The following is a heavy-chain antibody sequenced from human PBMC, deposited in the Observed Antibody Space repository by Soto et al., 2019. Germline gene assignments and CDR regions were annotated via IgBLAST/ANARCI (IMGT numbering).Heavy chain of an antibody. J-gene: IGHJ4*02. CDR3: ARDPVAGTYFDY. V-gene: IGHV1-18*01. Sequence: QVQLVQSGAEVKKPGASVKVSFRASGYTCTTYGISWVRQAPGQGREWTGCINAYNGNTNYAQKLQGRVTMTTDTSTSTAYMELRSLRSDDTAVYYCARDPVAGTYFDYWGQGTLVTVSS. D-gene: IGHD6-19*01. CDR1: GYTCTTYG. CDR2: INAYNGNT.